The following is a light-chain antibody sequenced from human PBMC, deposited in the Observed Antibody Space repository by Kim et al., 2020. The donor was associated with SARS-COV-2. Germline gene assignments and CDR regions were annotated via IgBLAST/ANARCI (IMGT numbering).Light chain of an antibody. V-gene: IGKV1-5*01. CDR3: QQYNTYST. CDR2: DAS. Sequence: DIQMTQSPSTLSASVGDRVTITCRASQSVSRWLAWYQQKPGKVPRLLIYDASSLGSGVPSRFSGSGSGTEFTPTISSLQPDDFATYSCQQYNTYSTFGQGTRLEIK. J-gene: IGKJ5*01. CDR1: QSVSRW.